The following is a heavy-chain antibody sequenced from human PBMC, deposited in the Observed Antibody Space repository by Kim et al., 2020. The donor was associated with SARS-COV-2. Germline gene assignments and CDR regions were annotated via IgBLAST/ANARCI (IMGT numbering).Heavy chain of an antibody. CDR2: IKQDGSEK. D-gene: IGHD5-12*01. CDR1: GFTFSSYW. J-gene: IGHJ6*02. CDR3: ARYGGYDLGDPYGMDV. V-gene: IGHV3-7*03. Sequence: GGSLRLSCAASGFTFSSYWMSWVRQAPGKGLEWVANIKQDGSEKYYVDSVKGRFTISRDNAKNSLYLQMNSLRAEDTAVYYCARYGGYDLGDPYGMDVWGQGTTVTVSS.